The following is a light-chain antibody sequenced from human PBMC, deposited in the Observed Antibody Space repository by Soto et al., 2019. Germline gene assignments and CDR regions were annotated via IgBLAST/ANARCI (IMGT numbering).Light chain of an antibody. J-gene: IGKJ5*01. CDR3: QQYNYRPPA. V-gene: IGKV3-15*01. CDR1: QSVSGN. CDR2: GAS. Sequence: EIVMTQSPATLSVSPGERAALSSRASQSVSGNLARYQQTPGQAPRLLIYGASTRATGIPARFSGSGFGTEFTLTISSLKSEDFAVYYCQQYNYRPPAFGQGTRLEIK.